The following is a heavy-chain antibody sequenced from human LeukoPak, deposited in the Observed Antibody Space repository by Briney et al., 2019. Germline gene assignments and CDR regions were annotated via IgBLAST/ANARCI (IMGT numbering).Heavy chain of an antibody. J-gene: IGHJ4*02. V-gene: IGHV3-21*01. CDR1: GFTFSSYS. CDR2: ISSSSSYI. D-gene: IGHD3-22*01. CDR3: ARETYYYDSSGYYSREFDY. Sequence: PGGSLRLSCAASGFTFSSYSMNWVRQAPGKGLEWVSSISSSSSYIYYADSVKGRFTISRDNAKNSLYLQMNSLRAEDTAVYYCARETYYYDSSGYYSREFDYWGQGTLVTVSS.